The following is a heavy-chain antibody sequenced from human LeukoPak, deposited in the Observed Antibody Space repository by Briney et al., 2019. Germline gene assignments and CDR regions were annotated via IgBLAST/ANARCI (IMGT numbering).Heavy chain of an antibody. CDR3: ARDSGTTWTTVTTTTFDY. CDR2: INPSGGST. J-gene: IGHJ4*02. CDR1: GYTFTSYY. D-gene: IGHD4-17*01. Sequence: GASVKVSCKASGYTFTSYYMHWVRQAPGQGLEWMGRINPSGGSTSYAQKFQGRVTMTRDTSTSTVYMELSSLRSEDTAVYYCARDSGTTWTTVTTTTFDYWGQGTLVTVSS. V-gene: IGHV1-46*01.